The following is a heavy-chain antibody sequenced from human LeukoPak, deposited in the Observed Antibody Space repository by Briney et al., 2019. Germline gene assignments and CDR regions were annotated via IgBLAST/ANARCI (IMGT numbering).Heavy chain of an antibody. CDR2: ISTTGDT. D-gene: IGHD6-13*01. Sequence: GGSLRLSCAASGFTFRSYDMHWVRQATGTGLEWVSAISTTGDTYYPDSVKGRFTISRENAKNSLYLQMTALRAGDTAVYYCAKEVRGSSWTGFDYWGQGTLVTVSS. CDR3: AKEVRGSSWTGFDY. V-gene: IGHV3-13*01. J-gene: IGHJ4*02. CDR1: GFTFRSYD.